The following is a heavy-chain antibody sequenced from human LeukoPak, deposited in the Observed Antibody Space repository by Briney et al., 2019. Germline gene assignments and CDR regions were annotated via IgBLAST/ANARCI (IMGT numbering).Heavy chain of an antibody. CDR2: ISSSSSYI. D-gene: IGHD3-22*01. CDR3: ASWVTPTMTLSSGTKEFDY. CDR1: GFTFSSYS. V-gene: IGHV3-21*01. J-gene: IGHJ4*02. Sequence: GRSLRLSCAASGFTFSSYSMNWVRQAPGKGLEWVSSISSSSSYIYYADSVKGRFTISRDSAKNSLYLQMNSLRAEDTAVYYCASWVTPTMTLSSGTKEFDYWGQGTLVTVSS.